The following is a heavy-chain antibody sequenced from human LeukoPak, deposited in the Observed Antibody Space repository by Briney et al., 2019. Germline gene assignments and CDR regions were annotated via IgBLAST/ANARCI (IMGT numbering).Heavy chain of an antibody. CDR3: VGDPAGYIDY. V-gene: IGHV4-34*01. D-gene: IGHD3-10*01. Sequence: SETLSLTCAVYGGSFSGYYWSWIRQPPGKGLEWIGEINHSGSTNYNPSLKSRVTISVDTSKNQFSLKLSSVTAADTAVDYCVGDPAGYIDYWGQGTLVTVSS. J-gene: IGHJ4*02. CDR2: INHSGST. CDR1: GGSFSGYY.